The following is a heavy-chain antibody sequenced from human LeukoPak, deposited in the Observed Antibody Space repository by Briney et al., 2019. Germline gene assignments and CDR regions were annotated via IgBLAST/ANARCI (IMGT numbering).Heavy chain of an antibody. CDR3: AKQGGYYGSGKPYYYYYGMDV. D-gene: IGHD3-10*01. CDR1: GFTFSSYA. J-gene: IGHJ6*02. V-gene: IGHV3-23*01. CDR2: ISESGANT. Sequence: PGGSLRLSCAASGFTFSSYAMSWVRQAPGKGLEWVSTISESGANTHYAASVKGRFTISRDDSKNTLYLQMNSLRAEDTAVYYCAKQGGYYGSGKPYYYYYGMDVWGQGTTVTVSS.